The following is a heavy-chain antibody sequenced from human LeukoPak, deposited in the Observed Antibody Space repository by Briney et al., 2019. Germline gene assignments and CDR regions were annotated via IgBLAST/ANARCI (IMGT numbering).Heavy chain of an antibody. D-gene: IGHD6-13*01. CDR3: GQDPSRIAAGRCDY. Sequence: GGSLSLSCAASGFSFSSYGMSWVRQAPGKGLEWVSGISHSGDSPYYADSVKGRFTISRDNSKNTLFLQMDSLRAEDTAVYYCGQDPSRIAAGRCDYWGQGTRVTVSS. V-gene: IGHV3-23*01. J-gene: IGHJ4*02. CDR2: ISHSGDSP. CDR1: GFSFSSYG.